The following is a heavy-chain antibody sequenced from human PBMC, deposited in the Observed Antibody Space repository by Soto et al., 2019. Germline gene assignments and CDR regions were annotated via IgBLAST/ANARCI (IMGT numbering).Heavy chain of an antibody. D-gene: IGHD2-15*01. CDR1: HFSVTNNKY. CDR3: ARDSRYCTDSGCSIMRDAFDV. J-gene: IGHJ3*01. CDR2: IYHSGTT. V-gene: IGHV4-4*02. Sequence: QVLLQESGPGLVKPSGTLSLTCTVSHFSVTNNKYWSWVRQSPWTPLEWIGEIYHSGTTYYNPSLRSRGSMSMDKSKNQISLILTSVNAADTAVYYCARDSRYCTDSGCSIMRDAFDVWGQGTLVTVSS.